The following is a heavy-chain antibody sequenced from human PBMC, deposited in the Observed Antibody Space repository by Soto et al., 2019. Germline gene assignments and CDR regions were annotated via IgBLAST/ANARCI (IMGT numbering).Heavy chain of an antibody. CDR3: ASHRTFWPFDY. V-gene: IGHV4-39*01. CDR2: ISYSDGS. Sequence: PSETLSLTCTVSGGSISSRGSMSGRSFYWGWMRQPPGKGLEWIASISYSDGSFYNSSLKSRLTISVDTSKNQFSLSLRSVTTTDTAVYYCASHRTFWPFDYWGQGTVVTVSS. J-gene: IGHJ4*02. D-gene: IGHD2-8*01. CDR1: GGSISSRGSMSGRSFY.